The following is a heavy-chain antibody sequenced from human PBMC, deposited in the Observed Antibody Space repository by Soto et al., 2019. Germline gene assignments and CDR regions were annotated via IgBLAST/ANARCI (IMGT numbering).Heavy chain of an antibody. J-gene: IGHJ4*02. D-gene: IGHD6-13*01. Sequence: QVQLVESGGGVVQPGRSLRLSCAASGFTFSSYGMHWVRQAPGKGLEWVAVIWYDGSNKYYADSVKGRFTISRDNSKNTLYLQMNSLRAEDTAVYYCARDGGFLAAARDYFDYWGQGTLVTVSS. CDR3: ARDGGFLAAARDYFDY. V-gene: IGHV3-33*01. CDR1: GFTFSSYG. CDR2: IWYDGSNK.